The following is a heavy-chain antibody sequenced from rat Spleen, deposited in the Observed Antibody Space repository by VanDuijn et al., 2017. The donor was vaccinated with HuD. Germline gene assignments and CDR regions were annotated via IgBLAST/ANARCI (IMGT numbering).Heavy chain of an antibody. CDR2: ISGSSGTI. Sequence: EVQLVESGGDLVQPGRSMKLSCAASGFTFSHYDMAWVRQAPGKGLEWVAYISGSSGTIYYVETVRDRFTISRDNAKNTLYLQLNSLRSEDTATYYCVRQDTSGYSNWFTYWGQGTLVTVSS. J-gene: IGHJ3*01. CDR3: VRQDTSGYSNWFTY. V-gene: IGHV5-25*01. D-gene: IGHD4-3*01. CDR1: GFTFSHYD.